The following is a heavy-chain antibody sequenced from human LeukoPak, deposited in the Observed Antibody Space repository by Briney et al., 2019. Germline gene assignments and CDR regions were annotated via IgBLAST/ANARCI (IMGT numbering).Heavy chain of an antibody. CDR3: ARAPRDTNSWYYFDY. CDR2: IYYSGDT. Sequence: SQTLSLTCTVSGGSISSGDYYWSWIRQHPGKGLEWIGYIYYSGDTYYNPSLKSRVTISVDKSKNQFSLKLSSVTAADTAVYYCARAPRDTNSWYYFDYWGQGTLVSVSS. V-gene: IGHV4-31*02. D-gene: IGHD5-18*01. CDR1: GGSISSGDYY. J-gene: IGHJ4*02.